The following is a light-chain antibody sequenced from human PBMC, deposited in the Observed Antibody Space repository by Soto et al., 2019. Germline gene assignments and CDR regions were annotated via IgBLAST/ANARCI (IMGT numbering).Light chain of an antibody. V-gene: IGKV3-20*01. CDR1: QSVSSSY. J-gene: IGKJ4*01. CDR2: GSS. Sequence: EIVLTQSPGTLSLSPGERATLSCRASQSVSSSYFAWHQQKPGQTTRLLNHGSSSRATSTPDWFSSSSSRTYFALTISMQYDEDVAEYYQQQNGSSPNTFGEGTKVEIK. CDR3: QQNGSSPNT.